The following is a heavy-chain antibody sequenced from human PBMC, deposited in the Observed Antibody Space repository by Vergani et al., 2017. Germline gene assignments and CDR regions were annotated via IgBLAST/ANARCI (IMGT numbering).Heavy chain of an antibody. CDR2: IHTSGST. Sequence: QVQLQESGPGLVKPSQTLSLTCTVSGGSINSHNYYWSWIRQPAGKGLEWIGRIHTSGSTNYNPSLKSRVTMSEDTSKNQFSLKLSSVTAADTAVYYCAGQQLVGYYFDYWGQGTLVTVSS. D-gene: IGHD6-13*01. V-gene: IGHV4-61*02. CDR1: GGSINSHNYY. J-gene: IGHJ4*02. CDR3: AGQQLVGYYFDY.